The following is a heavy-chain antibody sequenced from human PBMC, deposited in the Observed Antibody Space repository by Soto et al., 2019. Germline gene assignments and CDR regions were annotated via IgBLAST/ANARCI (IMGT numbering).Heavy chain of an antibody. Sequence: PSETLSLTCAVYGGSFSGYYLSWIRQPPGKGLECIGEINHSGSTNYNPSLKSRVTISVDTSKNQFYLKLSSVTAADTAVYYCASTFVGIAVAGYFDYWGQGTLVTVSS. CDR1: GGSFSGYY. CDR2: INHSGST. D-gene: IGHD6-19*01. CDR3: ASTFVGIAVAGYFDY. J-gene: IGHJ4*02. V-gene: IGHV4-34*01.